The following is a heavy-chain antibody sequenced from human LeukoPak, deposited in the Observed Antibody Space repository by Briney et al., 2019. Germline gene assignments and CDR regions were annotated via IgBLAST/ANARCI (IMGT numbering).Heavy chain of an antibody. CDR1: GFTFSNYV. CDR3: AKDMFYYDSSGSDY. CDR2: ISGSGGSI. D-gene: IGHD3-22*01. Sequence: PGGSLRLSCAASGFTFSNYVMSWVRQAPGKGLEWVSHISGSGGSIYYADSVKGRFTISRDNSKNTLYLQMNSLRAEDTAVYYCAKDMFYYDSSGSDYWGQGTLVTVSS. V-gene: IGHV3-23*01. J-gene: IGHJ4*02.